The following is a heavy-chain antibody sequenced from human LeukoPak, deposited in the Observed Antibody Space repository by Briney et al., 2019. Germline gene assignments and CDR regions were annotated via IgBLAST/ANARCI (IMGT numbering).Heavy chain of an antibody. D-gene: IGHD1-14*01. CDR2: FDPEDGET. V-gene: IGHV1-24*01. Sequence: ASVKVSCKVSGYSLTELSMHWVRQAPGKGLEWMGGFDPEDGETIYAQKFQGRVTMTEDTSTDTAYMELSSLRSEDTAVYYCATTDNRDQSVQFYDSLIMDVWGKGTTVTVSS. CDR1: GYSLTELS. J-gene: IGHJ6*04. CDR3: ATTDNRDQSVQFYDSLIMDV.